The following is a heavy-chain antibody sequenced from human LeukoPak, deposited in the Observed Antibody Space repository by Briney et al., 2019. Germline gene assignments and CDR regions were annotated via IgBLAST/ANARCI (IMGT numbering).Heavy chain of an antibody. CDR1: GYTFTNYG. V-gene: IGHV1-18*01. J-gene: IGHJ4*02. D-gene: IGHD3-22*01. CDR3: AISQGSYYDTSGYLGGDY. Sequence: ASVKVSCKASGYTFTNYGIFWVRQAPGQGLEWMGWMSAYSGNTNYAQKLQGRVTMTTETSTRTAYMELESLRSDDTAVYYCAISQGSYYDTSGYLGGDYWGQGTLVTVSS. CDR2: MSAYSGNT.